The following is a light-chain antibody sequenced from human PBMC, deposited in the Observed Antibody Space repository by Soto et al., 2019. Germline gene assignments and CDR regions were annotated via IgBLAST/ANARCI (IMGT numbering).Light chain of an antibody. Sequence: DIGMTQSPDSLAVSLGERATINCKSSQSVLYSSNNKNYLAWYQQKPGQPPKLLIYWASTRESGVPDRFSGSGSGTDFTLTISSLQAEDVAVYYCQQYYSTPVTFGGGTKVEIK. CDR1: QSVLYSSNNKNY. CDR3: QQYYSTPVT. V-gene: IGKV4-1*01. CDR2: WAS. J-gene: IGKJ4*01.